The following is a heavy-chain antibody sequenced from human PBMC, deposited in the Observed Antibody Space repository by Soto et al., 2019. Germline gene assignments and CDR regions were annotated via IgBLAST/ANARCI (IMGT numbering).Heavy chain of an antibody. J-gene: IGHJ6*02. V-gene: IGHV3-30-3*01. Sequence: GGSLRLSCAASGFTFSSYAMHWVRQAPGKGLEWVAVISYDGSNKYYADSVKGRFTISRDNSKNTLYPQMNSLRAEDTAVYYCARLYCSGGSCHDYYYGMDVWGQGTTVTVSS. D-gene: IGHD2-15*01. CDR1: GFTFSSYA. CDR2: ISYDGSNK. CDR3: ARLYCSGGSCHDYYYGMDV.